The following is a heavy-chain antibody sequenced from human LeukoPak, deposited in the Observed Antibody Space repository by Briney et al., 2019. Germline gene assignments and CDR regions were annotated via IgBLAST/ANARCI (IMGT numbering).Heavy chain of an antibody. J-gene: IGHJ4*02. V-gene: IGHV3-30*02. D-gene: IGHD4-17*01. CDR3: AKDADYGDYSFGY. Sequence: GGSLRLSCAASGFTFSSYGMHWVRQAPGKGLEWVAFIRYDGSNKYYADSVKGRFTISRDNSKNTLYLQMNSLRAEDTAVYYCAKDADYGDYSFGYWGQGTLVTVSS. CDR2: IRYDGSNK. CDR1: GFTFSSYG.